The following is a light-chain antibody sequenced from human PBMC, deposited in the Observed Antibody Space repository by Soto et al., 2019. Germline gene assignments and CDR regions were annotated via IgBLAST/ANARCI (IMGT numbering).Light chain of an antibody. V-gene: IGKV3-20*01. CDR2: GAS. CDR1: QTVTSNY. Sequence: EIVLTQSPGTLSLSPGERATLSCRASQTVTSNYLAWYQRKPGQAPRLRIYGASSRATDIPDRFSGSGSGTDFTLTITRLEPEDFAVYFCQQYAGSPSTFGQGTKVEIK. J-gene: IGKJ1*01. CDR3: QQYAGSPST.